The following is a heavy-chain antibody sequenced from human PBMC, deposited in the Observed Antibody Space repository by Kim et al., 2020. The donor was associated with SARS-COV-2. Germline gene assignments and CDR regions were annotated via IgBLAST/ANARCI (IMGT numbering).Heavy chain of an antibody. CDR3: ARGSHYYLLDY. CDR2: N. D-gene: IGHD2-21*02. J-gene: IGHJ4*02. V-gene: IGHV6-1*01. Sequence: NDYAVSVKTRITITPDTSKNQFSLQLNSVTPEDTAVYYCARGSHYYLLDYWGQGTLVTVSS.